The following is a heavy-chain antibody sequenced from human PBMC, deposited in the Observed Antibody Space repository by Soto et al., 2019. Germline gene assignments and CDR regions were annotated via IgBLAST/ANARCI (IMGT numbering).Heavy chain of an antibody. V-gene: IGHV3-30-3*01. CDR1: GFTFSSYA. Sequence: GGSLRLSCAASGFTFSSYAMHWVRQAPGKGLEWVAVISYDGSNKYYADSVKGRFTISRDNSKNTLYLQMNSLRAEDTAVYYCASAYEGDYFDYWGQGT. CDR3: ASAYEGDYFDY. CDR2: ISYDGSNK. D-gene: IGHD3-16*01. J-gene: IGHJ4*02.